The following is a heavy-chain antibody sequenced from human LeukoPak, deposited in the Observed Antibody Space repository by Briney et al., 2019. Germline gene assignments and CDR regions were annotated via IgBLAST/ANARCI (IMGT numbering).Heavy chain of an antibody. D-gene: IGHD2/OR15-2a*01. CDR3: AKSLSSCSTTACPSPYYYYYMDV. Sequence: SVKVSCKASGGTFNTYAISWVRQAPGQGLEWMGGIIPIFATPTYAQKFQGRVTITRDDSSSTAYMELNSLRSDDTAVHYCAKSLSSCSTTACPSPYYYYYMDVWGEGTTVTVSS. J-gene: IGHJ6*03. CDR2: IIPIFATP. V-gene: IGHV1-69*05. CDR1: GGTFNTYA.